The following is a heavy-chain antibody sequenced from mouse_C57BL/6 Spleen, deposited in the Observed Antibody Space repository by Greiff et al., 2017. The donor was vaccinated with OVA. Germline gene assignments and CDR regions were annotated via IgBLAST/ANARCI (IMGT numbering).Heavy chain of an antibody. CDR3: ARDLLLWSTTWGYFDV. D-gene: IGHD2-10*01. J-gene: IGHJ1*03. V-gene: IGHV3-6*01. CDR2: ISYDGSN. Sequence: EVKLQESGPGLVKPSQSLSLTCSVTGYSITSGYYWNWIRQFPGNKLEWMGYISYDGSNNYNPSLKNRISITRDTSKNQFFLKLNSVTTEDTATYYCARDLLLWSTTWGYFDVWGTGTTVTVSS. CDR1: GYSITSGYY.